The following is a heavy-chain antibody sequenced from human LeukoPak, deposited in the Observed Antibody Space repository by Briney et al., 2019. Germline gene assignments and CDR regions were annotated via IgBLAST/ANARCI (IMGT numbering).Heavy chain of an antibody. Sequence: GGSLRLSCAASGFTFSSYSMNWVRQAPGKGLEWVSSISSSSSYIYYADSVKGRFTISRDNAKNSLYLQMNSLRAEDTAVYYCASETYYYGSGSYVDYWGQGTLVTVSS. V-gene: IGHV3-21*01. CDR3: ASETYYYGSGSYVDY. CDR1: GFTFSSYS. D-gene: IGHD3-10*01. J-gene: IGHJ4*02. CDR2: ISSSSSYI.